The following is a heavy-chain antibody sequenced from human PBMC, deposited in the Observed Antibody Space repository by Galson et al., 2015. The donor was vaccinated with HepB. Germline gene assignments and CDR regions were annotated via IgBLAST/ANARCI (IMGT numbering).Heavy chain of an antibody. V-gene: IGHV3-49*03. Sequence: SLRLSCAASGSTFGDYAMSWFRQAPGKGLEWVGFIRSKAYGGITEYAASVKGRFTISRDDSKSIAYLQMNSLKTEDTAVYYCTRVPQYYDFWSAPQGEAFDIWGQGTMVTVSS. J-gene: IGHJ3*02. CDR2: IRSKAYGGIT. D-gene: IGHD3-3*01. CDR1: GSTFGDYA. CDR3: TRVPQYYDFWSAPQGEAFDI.